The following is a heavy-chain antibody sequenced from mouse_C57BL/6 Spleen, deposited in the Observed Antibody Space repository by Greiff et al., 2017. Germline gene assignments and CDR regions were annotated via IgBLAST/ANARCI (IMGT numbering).Heavy chain of an antibody. J-gene: IGHJ4*01. CDR1: GYAFSSSW. V-gene: IGHV1-80*01. D-gene: IGHD1-1*01. CDR2: IYPGDGDT. CDR3: ARSSGKDAMDY. Sequence: QVQLQQSGAELVKPGASVKISCKASGYAFSSSWMNWVKQRPGKGLEWIGQIYPGDGDTNYNGKFKGKATLTADKSSSTAYMQLSSLTSEDSAVYFCARSSGKDAMDYWGQGTSVTVSS.